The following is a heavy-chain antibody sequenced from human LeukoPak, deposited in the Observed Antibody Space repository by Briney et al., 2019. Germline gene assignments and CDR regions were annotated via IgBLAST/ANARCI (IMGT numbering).Heavy chain of an antibody. D-gene: IGHD5-12*01. CDR3: ARHGSRVMATIEDS. Sequence: SETLSLTCSVSVCSISTGSYWAWICQPPGKGLEWIGEINHSGSTNYNPSLKSRVTISVDTSKNQFSLKLSSVTAADTAVYYCARHGSRVMATIEDSWGQGTLVIVSS. V-gene: IGHV4-34*01. CDR2: INHSGST. J-gene: IGHJ4*02. CDR1: VCSISTGSY.